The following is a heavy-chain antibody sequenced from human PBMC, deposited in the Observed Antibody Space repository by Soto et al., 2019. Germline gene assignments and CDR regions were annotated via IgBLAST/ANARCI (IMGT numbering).Heavy chain of an antibody. Sequence: QLRLQESGPGLVNPSETLSLTCTISGGSITSYTYNWGWIRQPPGKGLEWIGRVDYSGSTYYNPSLKSRVTISVDSSKNHFSLRLNSVTAADTAVFYCVGGLSAYAAYGTPFDYWGQGTLVTVSS. CDR1: GGSITSYTYN. CDR2: VDYSGST. V-gene: IGHV4-39*02. J-gene: IGHJ4*02. D-gene: IGHD1-1*01. CDR3: VGGLSAYAAYGTPFDY.